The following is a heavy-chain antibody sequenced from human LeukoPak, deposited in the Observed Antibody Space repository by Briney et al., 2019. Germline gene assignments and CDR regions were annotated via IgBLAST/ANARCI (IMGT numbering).Heavy chain of an antibody. CDR3: AKRNTMVRGGPCFDY. Sequence: RGSLRLSCAASGFTFSSYEMNWVRQAPGKGLEWVSYISSSGSTIYYADSVKGRFTVSRDNSKETLYMVRTALSPDDTAIYYCAKRNTMVRGGPCFDYWGQGLLVTVSS. J-gene: IGHJ4*02. D-gene: IGHD3-10*01. CDR1: GFTFSSYE. V-gene: IGHV3-48*03. CDR2: ISSSGSTI.